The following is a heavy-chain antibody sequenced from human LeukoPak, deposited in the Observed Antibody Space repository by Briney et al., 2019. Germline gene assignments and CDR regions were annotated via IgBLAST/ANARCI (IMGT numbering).Heavy chain of an antibody. D-gene: IGHD4-23*01. CDR1: GDPINNYY. CDR2: MYPSGIT. Sequence: PSETLSLTCNVSGDPINNYYWTWVRQPAGKGLEWVGRMYPSGITNYNPSLKSRVALSLDTSTKQFSLTLNSVTAADTAVYYCARELLSTVVNPLDSWGQGTLVTVSS. CDR3: ARELLSTVVNPLDS. J-gene: IGHJ4*02. V-gene: IGHV4-4*07.